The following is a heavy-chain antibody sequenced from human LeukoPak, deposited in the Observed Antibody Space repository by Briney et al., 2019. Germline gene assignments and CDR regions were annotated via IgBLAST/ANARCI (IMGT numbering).Heavy chain of an antibody. V-gene: IGHV3-69-1*02. Sequence: GGSLRLSCVGSGLALRNYHVTWVRQAPGKGLEWVADINETGDSHYADSVKGRLTISRENAKNSVYLQMSSLRADDTAVYYCAATGRWGQGTLVAVPS. J-gene: IGHJ4*02. CDR1: GLALRNYH. CDR2: INETGDS. CDR3: AATGR.